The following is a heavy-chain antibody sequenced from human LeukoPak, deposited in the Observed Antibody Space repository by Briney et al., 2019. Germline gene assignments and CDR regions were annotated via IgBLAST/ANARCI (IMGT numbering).Heavy chain of an antibody. D-gene: IGHD7-27*01. Sequence: GGSLRLSCAASGFTFSSYAMSWVRQAPGRGLEWVSAISGSGGSTYYADSVKGRFTISRDNSKNTLYLQMNSLRAEDTAVYYCAKENANWGFSGTFDYWGQGTLVTVSS. V-gene: IGHV3-23*01. J-gene: IGHJ4*02. CDR3: AKENANWGFSGTFDY. CDR1: GFTFSSYA. CDR2: ISGSGGST.